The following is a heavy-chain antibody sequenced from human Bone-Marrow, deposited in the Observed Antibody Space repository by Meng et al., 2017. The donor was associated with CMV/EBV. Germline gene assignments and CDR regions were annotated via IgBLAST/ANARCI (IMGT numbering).Heavy chain of an antibody. CDR1: GGSFSGYY. V-gene: IGHV4-34*01. J-gene: IGHJ6*02. CDR3: ARGRTYYGFYYYYGMDV. Sequence: GPLRLSCAVYGGSFSGYYWSWIRQPPGKGLEWIGEINHSGSTNYNPSLKSRVTISVDTSKNQFSLKLSSVTAADTAVYYCARGRTYYGFYYYYGMDVWGQGTTVTVSS. D-gene: IGHD3-10*01. CDR2: INHSGST.